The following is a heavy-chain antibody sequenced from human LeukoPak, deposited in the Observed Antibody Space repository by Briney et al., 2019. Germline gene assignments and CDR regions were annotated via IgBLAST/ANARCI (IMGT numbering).Heavy chain of an antibody. Sequence: PGGSLRLSCAVSGFTFSSFSMTWVRQPPGKGLEGVSSITGSTGSTYYADSVKGRFTISRDNSKNTLYLQMNSLRAEDTAVYYCAKRYSGSSGLYNFDYWGQGTLVTVSS. CDR1: GFTFSSFS. J-gene: IGHJ4*02. D-gene: IGHD1-26*01. V-gene: IGHV3-23*01. CDR3: AKRYSGSSGLYNFDY. CDR2: ITGSTGST.